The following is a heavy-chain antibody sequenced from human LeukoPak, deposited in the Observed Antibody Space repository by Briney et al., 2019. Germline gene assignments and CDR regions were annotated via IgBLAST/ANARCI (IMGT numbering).Heavy chain of an antibody. CDR2: TNQEGSEK. J-gene: IGHJ4*02. V-gene: IGHV3-7*01. D-gene: IGHD3-22*01. CDR1: GFTLSTYW. Sequence: PGGSLRLSCAASGFTLSTYWMSWVRQAPGKGLEWVANTNQEGSEKYYVDSVKGRFTISKDNAKNALYLQMNSLRAEDTAVYYCARDLLGDSSGRFPDYYFDYWGQGTLVTVSS. CDR3: ARDLLGDSSGRFPDYYFDY.